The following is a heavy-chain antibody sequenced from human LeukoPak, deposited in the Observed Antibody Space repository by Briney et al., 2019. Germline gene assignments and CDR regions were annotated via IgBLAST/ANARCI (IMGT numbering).Heavy chain of an antibody. CDR3: ARLVTL. CDR1: GFTFSSYS. Sequence: GGSLRLSCAASGFTFSSYSMYWVRQAPGKGLEWVAVISYGRNSKDYADSVKGRFTISRDNSKNTLYLQMNSLRSEDTAVYFCARLVTLWGQGILVTVSS. D-gene: IGHD2-21*02. J-gene: IGHJ4*02. CDR2: ISYGRNSK. V-gene: IGHV3-30-3*01.